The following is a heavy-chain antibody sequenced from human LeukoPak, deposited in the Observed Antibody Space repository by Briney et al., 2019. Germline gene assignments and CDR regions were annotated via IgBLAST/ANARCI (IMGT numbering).Heavy chain of an antibody. CDR1: GFTFSSYG. J-gene: IGHJ4*02. CDR3: ASSYSSGWYIY. D-gene: IGHD6-19*01. CDR2: IWYDGSNK. V-gene: IGHV3-33*01. Sequence: GGSLRLSCAASGFTFSSYGMHWVRQAPGKGLEWVAVIWYDGSNKYYADSVKGRFTISRDNSKNTLYLQMNSVRAEDTAVYYCASSYSSGWYIYWGQGTLVTVSS.